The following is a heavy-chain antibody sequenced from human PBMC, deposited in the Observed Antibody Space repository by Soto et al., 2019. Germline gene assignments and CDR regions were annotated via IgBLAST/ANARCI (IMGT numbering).Heavy chain of an antibody. CDR3: ANLDILTGDAFDI. Sequence: PGGSLRLSCAASGFTFSSYGMHWVRQAPGKGLEWVAVISYDGSNKYYADSVKGRFTISRDNSKNTLYLQMNSLRAEDTAVYYCANLDILTGDAFDIWGQGTMVTV. CDR1: GFTFSSYG. CDR2: ISYDGSNK. J-gene: IGHJ3*02. D-gene: IGHD3-9*01. V-gene: IGHV3-30*18.